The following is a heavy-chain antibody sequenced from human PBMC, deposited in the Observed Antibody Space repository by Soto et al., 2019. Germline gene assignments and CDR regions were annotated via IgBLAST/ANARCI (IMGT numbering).Heavy chain of an antibody. CDR1: GYTFTSYG. J-gene: IGHJ6*02. Sequence: GASVKVSCKASGYTFTSYGMSWLRQAPGQGLEWMGWISGYNGKTNYAQKDQDRVTMTTDTSTSTVYLELRNLRFDDTAVYYCAGEDGVRYNHSVMDFWGHGTTVTVSS. D-gene: IGHD3-10*01. V-gene: IGHV1-18*01. CDR2: ISGYNGKT. CDR3: AGEDGVRYNHSVMDF.